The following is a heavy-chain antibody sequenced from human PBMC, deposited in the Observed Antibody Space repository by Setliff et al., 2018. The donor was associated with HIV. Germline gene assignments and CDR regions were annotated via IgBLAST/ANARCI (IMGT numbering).Heavy chain of an antibody. V-gene: IGHV5-51*04. J-gene: IGHJ4*02. CDR3: ATRLLGYSGYGY. Sequence: GESLKISCRTSGYNFATYYIAWVRQMPGKGPEWMGSVNPGDSSTKYNPSLQGQVTMSADKLINTADLQWSSLKAAATAMYYCATRLLGYSGYGYWGQGMLVTVSS. D-gene: IGHD5-12*01. CDR1: GYNFATYY. CDR2: VNPGDSST.